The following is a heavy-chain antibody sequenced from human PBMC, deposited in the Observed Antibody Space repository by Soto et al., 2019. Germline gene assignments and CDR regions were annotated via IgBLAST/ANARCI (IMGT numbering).Heavy chain of an antibody. V-gene: IGHV3-30-3*01. CDR3: ASGTGDYYDSSGGGFDY. CDR2: ISYDGSNK. Sequence: QVQLVESGGGVVQPGRSLRLSCAASGFTFSSYAMHWVRQAPGKGLEWVAVISYDGSNKYYADSVKGRFTISRDNSKNTLYLQRKSLRAEDTAVYYCASGTGDYYDSSGGGFDYWGQGTLVTVSS. D-gene: IGHD3-22*01. J-gene: IGHJ4*02. CDR1: GFTFSSYA.